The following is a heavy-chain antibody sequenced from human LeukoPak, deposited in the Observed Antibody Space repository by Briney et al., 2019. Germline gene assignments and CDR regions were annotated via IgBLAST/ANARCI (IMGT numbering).Heavy chain of an antibody. J-gene: IGHJ4*02. CDR1: GFTFSSYA. V-gene: IGHV3-23*01. CDR3: AKVARSRIAAAGTIGY. D-gene: IGHD6-13*01. Sequence: GGSLRLSCAASGFTFSSYAMSWVRQAPGKGLEWVSVISASGGNTYYADSVKGRFTISRDNSKNTLYLQMNSLRAEDTAVYYCAKVARSRIAAAGTIGYWGQGTLVTVSS. CDR2: ISASGGNT.